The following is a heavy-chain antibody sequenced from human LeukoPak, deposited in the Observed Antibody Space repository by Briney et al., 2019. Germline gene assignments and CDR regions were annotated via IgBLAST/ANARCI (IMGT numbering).Heavy chain of an antibody. CDR2: IKSESDGGTT. J-gene: IGHJ3*02. CDR1: GFSFSGYS. V-gene: IGHV3-15*01. D-gene: IGHD2-2*01. CDR3: TIRYCSTTTCSGAFDN. Sequence: PGGSLRLSCAASGFSFSGYSMTWVRQAPGKGLEWVGRIKSESDGGTTDYSAPVQGRFTVSRDDSKNTVYLQMNSLESEDTGVYYCTIRYCSTTTCSGAFDNWGQGTVVTVAS.